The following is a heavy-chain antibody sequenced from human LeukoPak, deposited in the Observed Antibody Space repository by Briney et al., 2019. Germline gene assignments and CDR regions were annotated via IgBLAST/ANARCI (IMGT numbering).Heavy chain of an antibody. D-gene: IGHD3-10*02. J-gene: IGHJ6*04. CDR1: GFTFDDYG. CDR2: INWNGSGT. Sequence: GGSLRLSCAAAGFTFDDYGMRWVRHVPGKGLEWVSGINWNGSGTMYADSVKGRFTISRDTAKNSLYLQMNSLRAEDTAVYYCAELGITMIGGVWGKGTTVTISS. V-gene: IGHV3-20*04. CDR3: AELGITMIGGV.